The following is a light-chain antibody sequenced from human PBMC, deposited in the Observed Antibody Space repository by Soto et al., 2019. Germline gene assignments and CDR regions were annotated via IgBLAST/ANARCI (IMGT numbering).Light chain of an antibody. J-gene: IGKJ1*01. CDR3: QHYSLVWA. Sequence: DIQMAQSPSSLSAYIGDRVTITCRAGQNIDSYLNWYQQKPGKAPKLLIYAASSLQGGVPSRFSGSGSGTEFTLTISSLQPDDFATYYCQHYSLVWAFGQGTMVDIK. CDR2: AAS. CDR1: QNIDSY. V-gene: IGKV1-39*01.